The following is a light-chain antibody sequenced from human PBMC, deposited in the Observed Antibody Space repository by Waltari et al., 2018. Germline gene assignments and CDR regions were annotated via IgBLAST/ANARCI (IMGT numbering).Light chain of an antibody. V-gene: IGLV4-69*01. CDR3: QTWGDGTVV. J-gene: IGLJ2*01. Sequence: QLVLTQSPYASASLGASVKLTCTLSSGHSSYAIACHQQQPEKGPRYLMKLNSDGSHNKGDGIPDRFSGSSSGAERYLTISSLQSEDEADYYCQTWGDGTVVFGGGTKLTVL. CDR1: SGHSSYA. CDR2: LNSDGSH.